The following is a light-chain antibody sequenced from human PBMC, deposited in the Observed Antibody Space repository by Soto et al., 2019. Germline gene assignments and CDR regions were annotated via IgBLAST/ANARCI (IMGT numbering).Light chain of an antibody. J-gene: IGKJ1*01. CDR1: QSISSW. Sequence: DSQMTQSPSTLSASVGDRVTITCRASQSISSWLAWYQQKPGKAPKLLIYDASSLESGGPSRFSGSGSGTEFTLTISSLQPDDFATYYCQQYNSYSVTFGQGTKVEI. V-gene: IGKV1-5*01. CDR2: DAS. CDR3: QQYNSYSVT.